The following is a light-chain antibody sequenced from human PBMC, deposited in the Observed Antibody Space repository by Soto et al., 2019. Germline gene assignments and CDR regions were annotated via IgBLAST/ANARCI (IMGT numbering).Light chain of an antibody. CDR2: AAS. CDR1: QSISSY. J-gene: IGKJ4*01. CDR3: QQSYSTRLT. V-gene: IGKV1-39*01. Sequence: DIQMTQSPSSLSASVGDRVTITCRASQSISSYLNWYQQKPGKAPKLLIYAASSLQSGVPSRFSVSGSGTDFTLTISSLQPEDFATYYCQQSYSTRLTFGGGTKVEFK.